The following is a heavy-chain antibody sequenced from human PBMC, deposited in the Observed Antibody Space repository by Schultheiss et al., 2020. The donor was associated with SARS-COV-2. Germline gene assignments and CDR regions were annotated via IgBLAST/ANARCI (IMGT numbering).Heavy chain of an antibody. CDR2: ISYDGSNK. D-gene: IGHD2-21*02. Sequence: GGSLRLSCAASGFTFSDYYMSWIRQAPGKGLEWVAVISYDGSNKYYADSVKGRFTISRDNAKNSLYLQMNSLRAEDTAVYYCAGEPYCGGDCYRSIWGQGTMVTVSS. CDR3: AGEPYCGGDCYRSI. CDR1: GFTFSDYY. V-gene: IGHV3-30*03. J-gene: IGHJ3*02.